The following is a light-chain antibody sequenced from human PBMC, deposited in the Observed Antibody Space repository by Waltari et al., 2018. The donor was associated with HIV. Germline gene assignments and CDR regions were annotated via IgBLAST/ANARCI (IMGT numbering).Light chain of an antibody. V-gene: IGLV2-11*01. CDR3: CSYAGNYPVL. J-gene: IGLJ3*02. CDR2: DVT. Sequence: QSALTQPRSVSGSPGQSVTISCTGTRSAVGGYNYVSWYQQNPGKAPKFIIYDVTKRPSGVPDRFSGSKSGNTASLTISGLQAEDEADYYCCSYAGNYPVLFGGGTKLTVL. CDR1: RSAVGGYNY.